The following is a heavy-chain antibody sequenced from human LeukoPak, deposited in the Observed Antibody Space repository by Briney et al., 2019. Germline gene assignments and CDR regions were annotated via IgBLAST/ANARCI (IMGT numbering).Heavy chain of an antibody. J-gene: IGHJ4*02. Sequence: SETLSLTSTVCGGSISSSTYYWGWIRQPPGKGLEWIGEINHSGSTNYNPSLKSRVTISVDTSKNQFSLKLSSVTAADTAVYYCARGHAVFDYWGQGTLVTVSS. CDR1: GGSISSSTYY. CDR2: INHSGST. V-gene: IGHV4-39*07. D-gene: IGHD6-19*01. CDR3: ARGHAVFDY.